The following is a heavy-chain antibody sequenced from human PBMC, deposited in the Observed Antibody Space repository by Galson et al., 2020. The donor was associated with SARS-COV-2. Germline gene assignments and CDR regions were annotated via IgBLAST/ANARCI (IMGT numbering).Heavy chain of an antibody. CDR1: GGSFSDYD. CDR3: ARGKRIQLYENFYYYYYGMDV. Sequence: SETLSLTCAVHGGSFSDYDYNWIRQPPGKGLEWIGEINHSGSTNYNPALQSRVTISVDTSKNQISLKLSSVTAADTAVYFCARGKRIQLYENFYYYYYGMDVWGQGTTVTVSS. J-gene: IGHJ6*02. V-gene: IGHV4-34*01. D-gene: IGHD1-1*01. CDR2: INHSGST.